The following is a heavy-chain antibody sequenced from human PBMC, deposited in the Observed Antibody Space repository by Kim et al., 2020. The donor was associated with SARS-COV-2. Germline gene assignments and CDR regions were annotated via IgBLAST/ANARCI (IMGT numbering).Heavy chain of an antibody. J-gene: IGHJ6*02. CDR2: TYYRSKWYN. CDR3: ARDGSYSSISYYYYGMDV. CDR1: GDSVSSNSAA. D-gene: IGHD6-13*01. Sequence: SQTLSLTCAISGDSVSSNSAAWNWIRQSPSRGLEWLGRTYYRSKWYNDYAVSVKSRITINPDTSKNQFSLQLNSVTPEDTAVYYCARDGSYSSISYYYYGMDVWGQGTTVTVSS. V-gene: IGHV6-1*01.